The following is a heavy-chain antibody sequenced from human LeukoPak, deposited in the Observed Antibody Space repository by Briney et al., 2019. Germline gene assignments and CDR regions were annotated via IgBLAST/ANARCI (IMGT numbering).Heavy chain of an antibody. J-gene: IGHJ4*02. D-gene: IGHD4-17*01. CDR3: ARGPNYGARANFLDS. CDR1: GFTFDNHW. Sequence: GGSLRLSCAASGFTFDNHWMTWVRQASGKGLEWGATIRQGGNEKYYADSVKGRFTVPRDDAKNTLFLQMSRLTADDTAVYYCARGPNYGARANFLDSWGRGIKVTVSS. CDR2: IRQGGNEK. V-gene: IGHV3-7*01.